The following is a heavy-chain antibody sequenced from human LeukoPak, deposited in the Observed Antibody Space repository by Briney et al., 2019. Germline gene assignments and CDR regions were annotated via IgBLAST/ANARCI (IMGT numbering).Heavy chain of an antibody. J-gene: IGHJ4*02. D-gene: IGHD6-13*01. CDR3: ARAGYSSIWYGNYFDY. Sequence: GGSLRLSCAASTFTFSTYAMHWVHQAPGKGLEWVAVISYDGSNKYYADSVKGRFTISRDNSKNTLYLQLNSLRAEDTAVYYCARAGYSSIWYGNYFDYWGQGTLVTVSS. CDR1: TFTFSTYA. V-gene: IGHV3-30-3*01. CDR2: ISYDGSNK.